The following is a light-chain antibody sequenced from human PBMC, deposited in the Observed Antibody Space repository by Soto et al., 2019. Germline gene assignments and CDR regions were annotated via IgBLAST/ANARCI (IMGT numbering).Light chain of an antibody. CDR1: SSDIGAYNY. J-gene: IGLJ2*01. CDR3: CSYAGSTSLV. V-gene: IGLV2-23*02. CDR2: EVI. Sequence: QSALTQPASVSGSPGQSITISCTGSSSDIGAYNYVSWFQQHPGKAPKVIIYEVIKRPSGVSNRFSGSKSGNTASLTISGLQAEDEGDYYCCSYAGSTSLVFGGGTKLTVL.